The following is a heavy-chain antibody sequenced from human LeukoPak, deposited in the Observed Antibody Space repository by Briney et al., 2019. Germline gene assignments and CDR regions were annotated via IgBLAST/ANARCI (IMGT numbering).Heavy chain of an antibody. CDR1: GFTVSSNY. V-gene: IGHV3-53*01. D-gene: IGHD1-7*01. CDR2: IYSGGST. J-gene: IGHJ5*02. CDR3: ARANWNFDWFDP. Sequence: PGGSLRLSCAASGFTVSSNYMSWVRQAPGKGLEWVSVIYSGGSTYYADSVKGRFTISRDNSKNTLYLQMNGLRAEDTAVYYCARANWNFDWFDPWGQGTLVTVSS.